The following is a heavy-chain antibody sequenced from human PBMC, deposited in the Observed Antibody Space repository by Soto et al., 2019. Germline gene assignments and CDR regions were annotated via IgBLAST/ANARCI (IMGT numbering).Heavy chain of an antibody. J-gene: IGHJ6*03. CDR3: ARGGRKAAGLYYYYYYMDV. CDR1: GYTFTGYY. D-gene: IGHD6-13*01. V-gene: IGHV1-2*04. CDR2: INPNSGGT. Sequence: ASVKVSCKASGYTFTGYYMHWVRQAPGQGLEWMGWINPNSGGTNYAQKFQGWVTMTRDTSISTAYMELSRLRSDDTAEYYCARGGRKAAGLYYYYYYMDVWGKGTTVTVSS.